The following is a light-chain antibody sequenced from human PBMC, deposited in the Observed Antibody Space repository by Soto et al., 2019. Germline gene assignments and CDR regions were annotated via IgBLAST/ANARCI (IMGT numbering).Light chain of an antibody. V-gene: IGKV3-20*01. Sequence: IVLTQSPGTLSLSTGDSATLSCRASQSVSSTFLAWYQHKPGRPPRLLIHGASSRATGIPDRFTGSGSGTDFTLTISRLEPEDFAVYYCQQYGSSPPTFGQGTKVE. J-gene: IGKJ1*01. CDR2: GAS. CDR1: QSVSSTF. CDR3: QQYGSSPPT.